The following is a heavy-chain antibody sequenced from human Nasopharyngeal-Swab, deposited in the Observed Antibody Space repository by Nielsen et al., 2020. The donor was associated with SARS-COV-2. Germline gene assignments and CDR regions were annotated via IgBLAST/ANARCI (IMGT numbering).Heavy chain of an antibody. V-gene: IGHV4-4*02. J-gene: IGHJ4*02. CDR2: IYHSGST. CDR3: ARGRRDIVVVVAAKTYYFDY. Sequence: VRQAPGKGLEWIGEIYHSGSTNYNPSLKSRVTISVDKSKNQFSLKLSSVTAADTAVYYCARGRRDIVVVVAAKTYYFDYWGQGTRVTVSS. D-gene: IGHD2-15*01.